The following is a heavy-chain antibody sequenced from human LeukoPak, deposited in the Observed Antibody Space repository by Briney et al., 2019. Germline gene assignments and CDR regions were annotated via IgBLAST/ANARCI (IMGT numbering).Heavy chain of an antibody. J-gene: IGHJ4*02. V-gene: IGHV4-34*01. CDR2: INHSGST. D-gene: IGHD3-3*01. CDR3: ARHFRFWSGYWGEAILL. CDR1: GGSISSYY. Sequence: PSETLSLTCTVSGGSISSYYWSWIRQPPGKGLEWIGEINHSGSTNYNPSLKSRVTISVDTSKNQFSLKLSSVTAADTAVYYCARHFRFWSGYWGEAILLWGQGTLVTVSS.